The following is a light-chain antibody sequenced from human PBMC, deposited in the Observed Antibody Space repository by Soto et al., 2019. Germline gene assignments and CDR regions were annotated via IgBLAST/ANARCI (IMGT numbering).Light chain of an antibody. CDR3: QQYDSHSWT. V-gene: IGKV1-5*03. CDR2: KAS. J-gene: IGKJ1*01. Sequence: DIQMTQSPSTLFASVGDRVTITCRASQTIDTWLAWYQQKAGKAPKLLIHKASNLESGVPSRFSGSGSGREFTLTIRSLQPDDCETYYCQQYDSHSWTFGQGTKVDIK. CDR1: QTIDTW.